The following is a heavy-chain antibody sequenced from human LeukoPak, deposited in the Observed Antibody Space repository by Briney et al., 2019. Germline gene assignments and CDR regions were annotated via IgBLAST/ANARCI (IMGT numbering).Heavy chain of an antibody. Sequence: SETLSLTCTVSGGSISSYYWSWIRQPPGKGLEWIGYIYYSGSTNYNPSLKSRVTISVDTSKNQFSLKLSSVTAADTAVYYCARESGRIVEDAFDIWGQGTMVTVSS. J-gene: IGHJ3*02. V-gene: IGHV4-59*01. CDR2: IYYSGST. D-gene: IGHD3-22*01. CDR1: GGSISSYY. CDR3: ARESGRIVEDAFDI.